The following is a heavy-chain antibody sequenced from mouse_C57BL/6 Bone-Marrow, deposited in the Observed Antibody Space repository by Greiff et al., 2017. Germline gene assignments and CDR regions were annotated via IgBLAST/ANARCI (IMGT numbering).Heavy chain of an antibody. Sequence: QVQLQQPGAELVRPGTSVKLSCKASGYTFTSYWMHWVKQRPGQGLEWIGVIDPSDSYTNYNQKFKGKATLTVDTSSSTAYMQLSSLTSEDSAVYCCARRWDGYDGSWFAYWGQGTLVTVSA. CDR1: GYTFTSYW. CDR3: ARRWDGYDGSWFAY. V-gene: IGHV1-59*01. D-gene: IGHD2-2*01. CDR2: IDPSDSYT. J-gene: IGHJ3*01.